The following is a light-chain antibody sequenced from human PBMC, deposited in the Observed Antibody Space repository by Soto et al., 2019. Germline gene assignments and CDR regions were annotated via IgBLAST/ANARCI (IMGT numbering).Light chain of an antibody. CDR2: DAS. J-gene: IGKJ5*01. V-gene: IGKV1D-13*01. Sequence: AIQLNQYPSSLSSSVGDRVIITCPASQGIHTALAWYQQKPGNAPMLLIYDASTVEAGVPSRFSGSGSGTDFTLTISSLQPEDFATYYCQQFSNYPHVFGQGTRLEIK. CDR3: QQFSNYPHV. CDR1: QGIHTA.